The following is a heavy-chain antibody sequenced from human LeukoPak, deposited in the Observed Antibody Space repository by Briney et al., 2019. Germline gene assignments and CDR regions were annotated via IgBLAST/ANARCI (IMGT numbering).Heavy chain of an antibody. CDR3: ARVGLTAGYNWFDP. Sequence: GASVKVSCKASGGTFSSYAISWVRQAPGQGLEWMGGIIPIFGTANYAQKFQGRVTITTDESTGTAYMELSSLRSEDTAVYYCARVGLTAGYNWFDPWGQGTLVTVSS. CDR2: IIPIFGTA. J-gene: IGHJ5*02. D-gene: IGHD2-21*02. V-gene: IGHV1-69*05. CDR1: GGTFSSYA.